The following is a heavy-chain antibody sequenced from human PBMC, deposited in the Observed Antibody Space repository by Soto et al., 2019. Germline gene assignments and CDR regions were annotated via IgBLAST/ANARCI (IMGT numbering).Heavy chain of an antibody. CDR1: GYTFTSYA. Sequence: QVQLVQSGAEVKKPGASVKVSCKASGYTFTSYAMHWVRQASGQRLEWMGWINAGNGNTKYSQKFQGRVTITRDTSASTAYMELSSLRSEDTAVYYCARTLSTPGSGSYSDYWGQGTLVTVSS. CDR3: ARTLSTPGSGSYSDY. V-gene: IGHV1-3*01. J-gene: IGHJ4*02. CDR2: INAGNGNT. D-gene: IGHD3-10*01.